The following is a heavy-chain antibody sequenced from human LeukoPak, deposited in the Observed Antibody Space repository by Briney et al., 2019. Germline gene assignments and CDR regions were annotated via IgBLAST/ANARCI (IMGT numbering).Heavy chain of an antibody. CDR2: IRYDGSNK. J-gene: IGHJ3*02. CDR3: AKPRSVAGAHDAFDI. Sequence: PGGSLRLSCAASGFTFSSYGMHWVRQAPGKGLEWVAFIRYDGSNKYYADSVKGRFTISRDNSKNTLYLQMNSLRAEDTAVYYCAKPRSVAGAHDAFDIWGQGTMVTVSS. D-gene: IGHD6-19*01. V-gene: IGHV3-30*02. CDR1: GFTFSSYG.